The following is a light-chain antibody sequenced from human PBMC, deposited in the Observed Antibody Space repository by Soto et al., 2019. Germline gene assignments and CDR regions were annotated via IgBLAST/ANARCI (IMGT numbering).Light chain of an antibody. CDR2: WAS. J-gene: IGKJ1*01. CDR3: QHYFSVPQN. CDR1: QSVLYSPNNKNY. V-gene: IGKV4-1*01. Sequence: DIVMTQSPDSLAVSLGERATINCKSSQSVLYSPNNKNYLAWYQQKPGQPPKLLVYWASTRESGVPDRFSGTWPCSAFTLTLHSLHAEDVALYYRQHYFSVPQNFGQGTKVGIK.